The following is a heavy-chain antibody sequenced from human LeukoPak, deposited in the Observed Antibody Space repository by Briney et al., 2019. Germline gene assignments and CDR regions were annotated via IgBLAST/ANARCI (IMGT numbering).Heavy chain of an antibody. D-gene: IGHD3-10*01. J-gene: IGHJ6*02. V-gene: IGHV1-58*01. CDR2: IVVGSGNT. Sequence: ASVKASCKASGFTFTSSAVQWVRQARGQRLEWIGWIVVGSGNTNYAQKFQERVTITRDMSTSTAYMELSSLRSEDTAVYYCAADPYGSGSYVHGMDVWGQGTTVTVSS. CDR1: GFTFTSSA. CDR3: AADPYGSGSYVHGMDV.